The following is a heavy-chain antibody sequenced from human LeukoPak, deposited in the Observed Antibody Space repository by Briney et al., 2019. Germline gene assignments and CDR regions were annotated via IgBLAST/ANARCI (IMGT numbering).Heavy chain of an antibody. CDR3: ARTLLSTVIRQRYNWFDP. CDR2: IYYSGST. J-gene: IGHJ5*02. V-gene: IGHV4-39*01. Sequence: SETLSLTCTVSGGPISSSSYYWGWIRQPPGKGLEWIGSIYYSGSTYYNPSLKSRVTISVDTSKNQFSLKLSSVTAADTAVYYCARTLLSTVIRQRYNWFDPWGQGTLVTVSS. D-gene: IGHD2-2*01. CDR1: GGPISSSSYY.